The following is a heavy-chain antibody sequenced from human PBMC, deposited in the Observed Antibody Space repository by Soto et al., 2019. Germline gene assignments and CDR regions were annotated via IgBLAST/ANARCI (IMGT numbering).Heavy chain of an antibody. J-gene: IGHJ6*02. CDR1: GASISSGDSW. Sequence: SETLSLTCTVSGASISSGDSWWSWIRQSPGKGLEWMGYIYYSGSPYYNPSLRSRITISVDTSKNQFFLSLNSVTAADTAVYYCAREGADSHSSYYGTDVCGLGLTVTVYS. D-gene: IGHD3-16*01. V-gene: IGHV4-30-4*01. CDR2: IYYSGSP. CDR3: AREGADSHSSYYGTDV.